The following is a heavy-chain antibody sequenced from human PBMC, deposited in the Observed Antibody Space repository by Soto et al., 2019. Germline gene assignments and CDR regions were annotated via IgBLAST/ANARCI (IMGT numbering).Heavy chain of an antibody. CDR3: ARHNGPLYVGYYYDMDV. J-gene: IGHJ6*02. Sequence: QLQLQESGPGLVKPSETLSLTCTVSGGSISSSSYYWGWIRQPPGKGLECIGSIYYSGYTYYNPSPKSRVIKSVDTSKDQFSLKLSSGTGADTGVYFCARHNGPLYVGYYYDMDVWGQGTTVTVSS. CDR1: GGSISSSSYY. D-gene: IGHD3-16*01. V-gene: IGHV4-39*01. CDR2: IYYSGYT.